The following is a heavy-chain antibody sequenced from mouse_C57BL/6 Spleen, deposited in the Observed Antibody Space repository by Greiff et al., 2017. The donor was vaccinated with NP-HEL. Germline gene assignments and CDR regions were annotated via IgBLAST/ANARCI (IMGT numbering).Heavy chain of an antibody. J-gene: IGHJ3*01. V-gene: IGHV5-17*01. D-gene: IGHD3-3*01. CDR2: ISSGSSTI. CDR1: GFTFSDYG. CDR3: GREGRPTY. Sequence: EVQLVESGGGLVKPGGSLKLSCAASGFTFSDYGMHWVRQAPEKGLEWVAYISSGSSTIYYADTVKGRFTITRDNAKTTLFLQMTSLSSEDTAMYYCGREGRPTYWGQGTLVTVSA.